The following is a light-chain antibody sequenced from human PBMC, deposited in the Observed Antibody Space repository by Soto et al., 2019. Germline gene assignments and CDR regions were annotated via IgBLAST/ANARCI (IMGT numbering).Light chain of an antibody. V-gene: IGKV1-5*03. CDR2: GAS. CDR1: QRISIW. CDR3: QRYSSHSET. Sequence: DIQMTQSPSPLSASVGDRATITCMSSQRISIWLAWYQQKPGKAPRLLLYGASSWASGIPSRFSGSGSGTEFTLTISSLQADDFASYCCQRYSSHSETFGQVTKVDIK. J-gene: IGKJ1*01.